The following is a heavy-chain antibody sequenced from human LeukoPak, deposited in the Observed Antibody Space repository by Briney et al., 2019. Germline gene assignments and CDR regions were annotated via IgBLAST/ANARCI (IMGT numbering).Heavy chain of an antibody. J-gene: IGHJ5*02. Sequence: SETLSLTCAVSGGSFSSYYWSWIRQPPGKGLEWIGGINNSGSTNYNPSLKSRVTMSVDTSKNQFSLKLSSVTAADTAVYYCARGGAYCSGTGCYDVMSVGRHNWFDPCGQGTLVTVSS. CDR3: ARGGAYCSGTGCYDVMSVGRHNWFDP. CDR1: GGSFSSYY. D-gene: IGHD2-2*01. CDR2: INNSGST. V-gene: IGHV4-34*01.